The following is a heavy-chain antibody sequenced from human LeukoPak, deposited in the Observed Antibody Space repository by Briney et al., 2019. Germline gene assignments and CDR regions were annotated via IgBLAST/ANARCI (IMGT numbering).Heavy chain of an antibody. Sequence: ASVKVSCKASGYTFTSYDINWVRQATGQGLEWMGWMNPNSGNTGYAQKFQGRVTITRNTSISTAYMELSSLRSEDTAVYYCARTEWRSVFSVAYYFDYWGQGTLVTVSS. CDR2: MNPNSGNT. V-gene: IGHV1-8*03. J-gene: IGHJ4*02. D-gene: IGHD3-9*01. CDR1: GYTFTSYD. CDR3: ARTEWRSVFSVAYYFDY.